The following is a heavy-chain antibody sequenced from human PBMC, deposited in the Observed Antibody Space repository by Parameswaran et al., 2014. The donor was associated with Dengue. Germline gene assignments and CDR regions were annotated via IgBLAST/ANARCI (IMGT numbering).Heavy chain of an antibody. J-gene: IGHJ4*02. D-gene: IGHD4-17*01. V-gene: IGHV3-11*01. CDR3: ASFHLHYGFDY. CDR2: ISSSGSTI. Sequence: WIRQPPGKGLEWVSYISSSGSTIYYADSVKGRFTISRDNAKNSLYLQMNSLRAEDTAVYYCASFHLHYGFDYWGQGTLVTVSS.